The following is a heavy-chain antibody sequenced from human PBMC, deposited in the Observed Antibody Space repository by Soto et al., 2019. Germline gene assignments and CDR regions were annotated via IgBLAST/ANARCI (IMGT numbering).Heavy chain of an antibody. D-gene: IGHD5-18*01. CDR1: GFSLSTSGMR. V-gene: IGHV2-70*04. CDR2: IDWDDDK. CDR3: ARTHSLPFDY. Sequence: SGHTLVNPTQTLTLTCTFSGFSLSTSGMRVSWIRQPPGKALEWLARIDWDDDKFYSTSLKTRLTISKDNSKNQVVLTMTNMDPVDTATYYCARTHSLPFDYWGQGTLVTVSS. J-gene: IGHJ4*02.